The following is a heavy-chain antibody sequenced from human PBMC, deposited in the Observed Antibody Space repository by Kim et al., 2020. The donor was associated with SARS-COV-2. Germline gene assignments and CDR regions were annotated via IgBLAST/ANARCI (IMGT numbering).Heavy chain of an antibody. D-gene: IGHD1-20*01. V-gene: IGHV1-18*01. J-gene: IGHJ5*02. CDR3: ARGARITGTSVDP. Sequence: AQKLQGRVTMTTDTSTSTAYMELRSLRSDDTAVYYCARGARITGTSVDPWGQGTLVTVSS.